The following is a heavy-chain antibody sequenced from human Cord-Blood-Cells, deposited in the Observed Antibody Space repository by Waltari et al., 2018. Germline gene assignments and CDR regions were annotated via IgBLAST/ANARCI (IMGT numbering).Heavy chain of an antibody. CDR1: GFTFSSDG. CDR2: IWYDGRNK. CDR3: AREVAYCGGDCYYYYYGMDV. V-gene: IGHV3-33*01. J-gene: IGHJ6*02. D-gene: IGHD2-21*01. Sequence: QVQLVESAGGVVQPGRSLRLSCAASGFTFSSDGMPWVSQAPGKGLEWVAVIWYDGRNKYYADSVKGRFTISRDNSKNTLYLQMNSLRAEDRAVYYCAREVAYCGGDCYYYYYGMDVWGQGTTVTVSS.